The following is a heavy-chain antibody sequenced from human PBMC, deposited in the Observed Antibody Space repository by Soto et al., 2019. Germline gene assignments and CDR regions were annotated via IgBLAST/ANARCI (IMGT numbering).Heavy chain of an antibody. J-gene: IGHJ6*02. Sequence: GSLRLSCAASGFTFSSYAMHWVRQAPGKGLEWVAVISYDGSNKYYADSVKGRFTISRDNSKNTLYLQMNSLRAEDTAVYYCAREKFLGYSYGPYYYYYGMDVWGQGTTVTVSS. V-gene: IGHV3-30-3*01. CDR1: GFTFSSYA. CDR3: AREKFLGYSYGPYYYYYGMDV. D-gene: IGHD5-18*01. CDR2: ISYDGSNK.